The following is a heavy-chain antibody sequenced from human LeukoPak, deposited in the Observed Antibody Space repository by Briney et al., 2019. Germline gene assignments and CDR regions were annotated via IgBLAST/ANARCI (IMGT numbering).Heavy chain of an antibody. J-gene: IGHJ6*03. CDR2: IYHSGST. V-gene: IGHV4-38-2*02. CDR1: GYSISSGYY. CDR3: ARAPAYSSSWYLYYYYYMDV. Sequence: SETLSLTCTVSGYSISSGYYWGWIRQPPGKGLEWIGSIYHSGSTYYNPSLKSRVTISVDTSKNQFSLKLSSVTAADTAVYYCARAPAYSSSWYLYYYYYMDVWGKGTTVTVSS. D-gene: IGHD6-13*01.